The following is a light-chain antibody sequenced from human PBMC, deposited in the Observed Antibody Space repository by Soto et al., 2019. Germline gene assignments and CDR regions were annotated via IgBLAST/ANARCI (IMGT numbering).Light chain of an antibody. CDR2: EAT. CDR3: CSYAGNSRT. CDR1: ISDVGSYNL. Sequence: QSVLTQPASVSGSPGQSITISCTGSISDVGSYNLVSWYQHHPGKVPKVIIYEATKRPSGVSSRFSGSKSPNAASLTISGPQAEDEADYYCCSYAGNSRTFGSGTKVTAL. V-gene: IGLV2-23*01. J-gene: IGLJ1*01.